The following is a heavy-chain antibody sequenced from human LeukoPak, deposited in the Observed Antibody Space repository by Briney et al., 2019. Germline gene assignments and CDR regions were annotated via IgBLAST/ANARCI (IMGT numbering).Heavy chain of an antibody. CDR2: INASGRT. V-gene: IGHV4-4*07. D-gene: IGHD4-17*01. CDR1: GGSISNYY. Sequence: PSETLSLTCTVSGGSISNYYWSWIRQPAGKRLEWIGRINASGRTNYNTSLKSRVTMSVDTSKNQFSLKVHSVTAADTAVYYCAREYGDFDYWGQGTLVTVSS. CDR3: AREYGDFDY. J-gene: IGHJ4*02.